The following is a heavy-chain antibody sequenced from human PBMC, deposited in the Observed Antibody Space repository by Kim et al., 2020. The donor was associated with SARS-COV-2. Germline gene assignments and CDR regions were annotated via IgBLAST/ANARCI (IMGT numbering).Heavy chain of an antibody. V-gene: IGHV3-21*01. J-gene: IGHJ4*02. CDR3: ARGHYDYVWGNYEFDY. Sequence: GGSLRLSCAASGFTFSSYSMNWVRQAPGKGLERVSSISSSSSYIYYADSVKGRFTISRDNAKNSLYLQMNSLRAEDTAVYYCARGHYDYVWGNYEFDYWGQGTLVTVSS. CDR2: ISSSSSYI. CDR1: GFTFSSYS. D-gene: IGHD3-16*01.